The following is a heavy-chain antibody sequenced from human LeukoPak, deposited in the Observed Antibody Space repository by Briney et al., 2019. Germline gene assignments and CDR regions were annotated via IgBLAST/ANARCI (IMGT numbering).Heavy chain of an antibody. V-gene: IGHV4-39*07. J-gene: IGHJ4*02. CDR2: IYYSGST. CDR3: ARDPFYGSGSYLDY. Sequence: PSETLSLTCTVSGGSISSSSYYWGWIRQPPGKGLEWIGSIYYSGSTYYNPSLKSRVTMSVDTSKNQFSLKLSSVTAAGTAVYYCARDPFYGSGSYLDYWGQGTLVTVSS. D-gene: IGHD3-10*01. CDR1: GGSISSSSYY.